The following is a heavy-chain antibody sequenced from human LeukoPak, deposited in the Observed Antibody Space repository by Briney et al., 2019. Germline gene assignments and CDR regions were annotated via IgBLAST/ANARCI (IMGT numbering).Heavy chain of an antibody. CDR1: GGTFSSYA. D-gene: IGHD3-10*01. CDR2: IIPIFGTA. CDR3: ARDGHYGSGSYGVGFDY. V-gene: IGHV1-69*13. J-gene: IGHJ4*02. Sequence: GASVKVSCKASGGTFSSYAISWVRQAPGQGLEWMGGIIPIFGTANYAQKFQGRVTITADESTSTAYMELSSLRSEDTAVYYCARDGHYGSGSYGVGFDYWGQGTLVTVSS.